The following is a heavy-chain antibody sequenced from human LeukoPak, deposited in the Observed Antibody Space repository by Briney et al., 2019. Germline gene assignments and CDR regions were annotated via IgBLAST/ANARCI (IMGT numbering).Heavy chain of an antibody. V-gene: IGHV5-51*01. Sequence: GGSLQISCKASGYSFTNYWIGWVRPVPGQGLEWLGIIYGGDSETRYNPSFQGQVTFSVDKSINTAYLQWSSLKTSDTAIYYCAASPGELFLDDWGQGSLISVSS. CDR1: GYSFTNYW. CDR3: AASPGELFLDD. J-gene: IGHJ4*02. D-gene: IGHD3-10*01. CDR2: IYGGDSET.